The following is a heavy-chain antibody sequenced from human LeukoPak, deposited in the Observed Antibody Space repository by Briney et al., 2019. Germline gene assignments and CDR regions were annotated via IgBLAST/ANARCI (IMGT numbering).Heavy chain of an antibody. D-gene: IGHD3-16*01. Sequence: SETLSLTCTVSGDSISSYDWTWIRQPPGKGLECIGYISYSGSTRYNPSLKSRVTISVDTSNNHFSLKLRSVTAADTAVYYCARGLGVYYYYYMDVWGKGTTVTVSS. CDR2: ISYSGST. CDR1: GDSISSYD. V-gene: IGHV4-59*01. J-gene: IGHJ6*03. CDR3: ARGLGVYYYYYMDV.